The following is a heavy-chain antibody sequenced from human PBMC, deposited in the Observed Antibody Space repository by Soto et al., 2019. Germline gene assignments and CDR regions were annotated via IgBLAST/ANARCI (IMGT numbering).Heavy chain of an antibody. J-gene: IGHJ4*02. CDR1: GYTVTNYA. Sequence: QVQLVQSGAEVKKPGASVKVSCKASGYTVTNYAMHWVRQAPGQRLEWMGWINAGNGNTKYSQQFQGRVTITRDTSASTAYMELSSLRSEDTAVYYCARSSGYHYLEYWGQGTLVTVSS. D-gene: IGHD3-22*01. CDR3: ARSSGYHYLEY. V-gene: IGHV1-3*01. CDR2: INAGNGNT.